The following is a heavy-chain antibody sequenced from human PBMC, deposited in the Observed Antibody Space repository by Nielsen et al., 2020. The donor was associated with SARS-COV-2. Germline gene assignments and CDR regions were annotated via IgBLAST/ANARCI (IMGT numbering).Heavy chain of an antibody. J-gene: IGHJ6*02. V-gene: IGHV3-20*01. D-gene: IGHD3-10*01. CDR1: GFTFDDYG. CDR3: ATLLPGPYYYGMDV. Sequence: ESLKISCAASGFTFDDYGMSWVRQAPGKGLEWVFGINWNGGSTGYADSVKGRFTISRDNAKNSLYLQMNSLRAEDTALYHCATLLPGPYYYGMDVWGQGTTVTVSS. CDR2: INWNGGST.